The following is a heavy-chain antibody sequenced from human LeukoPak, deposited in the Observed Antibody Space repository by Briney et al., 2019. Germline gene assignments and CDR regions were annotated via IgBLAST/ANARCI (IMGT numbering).Heavy chain of an antibody. D-gene: IGHD6-6*01. Sequence: SETLSLTCAVYGGSFSGYYWSWIRQPPGKGLEWIGEINHSGSTNYNPSLKSRVTISVDTSKNQFSLKLSSVTAADTAVYYCARACRTYSSSSEYYYYYMDVWAKGPRSPSP. CDR3: ARACRTYSSSSEYYYYYMDV. J-gene: IGHJ6*03. CDR1: GGSFSGYY. V-gene: IGHV4-34*01. CDR2: INHSGST.